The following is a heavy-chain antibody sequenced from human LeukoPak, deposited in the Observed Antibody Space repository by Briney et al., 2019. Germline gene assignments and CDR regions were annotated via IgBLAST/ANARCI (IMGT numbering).Heavy chain of an antibody. CDR1: GGSISSSSYY. CDR3: ARFVQGYYDSSGYEGY. Sequence: PSETLSLTCTVSGGSISSSSYYWGWIRQPPGKGLEWIGSIYYSGSTYYNPSLKNRVTISVDTSKNQFSLKLSSVTAADTAVYYCARFVQGYYDSSGYEGYWGQGTLVTVSS. D-gene: IGHD3-22*01. J-gene: IGHJ4*02. CDR2: IYYSGST. V-gene: IGHV4-39*01.